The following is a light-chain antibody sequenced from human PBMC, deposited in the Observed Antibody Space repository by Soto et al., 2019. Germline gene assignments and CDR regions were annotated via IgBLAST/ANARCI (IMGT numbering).Light chain of an antibody. Sequence: EIVLTQSPGTLSLSPGDRATLSCRASQSISSNLAWYQQKPGQAPRLLIYDTSTRATGVPARFSGSRSGTEFTLTINSLQSEDFAVYYCQRYNNWPLTFGGGTKVDI. CDR1: QSISSN. CDR3: QRYNNWPLT. CDR2: DTS. J-gene: IGKJ4*01. V-gene: IGKV3-15*01.